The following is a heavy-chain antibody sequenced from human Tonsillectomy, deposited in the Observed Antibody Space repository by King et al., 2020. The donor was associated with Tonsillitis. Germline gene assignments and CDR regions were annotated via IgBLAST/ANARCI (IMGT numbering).Heavy chain of an antibody. Sequence: VQLVQSGAEVKKPGASVKVSCKASGYTFTGYYIHWVRQAPGQGLEWMGWINPYSGGASSAQKYQGRVTMTRDTSISTAYMELRRVRSDDTAVYYCARETLGPFYPWGQEALFTVSS. CDR1: GYTFTGYY. D-gene: IGHD3-16*01. CDR3: ARETLGPFYP. CDR2: INPYSGGA. V-gene: IGHV1-2*02. J-gene: IGHJ5*02.